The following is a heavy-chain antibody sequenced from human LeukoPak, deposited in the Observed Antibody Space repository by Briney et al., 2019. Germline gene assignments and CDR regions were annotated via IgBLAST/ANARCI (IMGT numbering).Heavy chain of an antibody. V-gene: IGHV3-30*03. CDR3: ASTLGIAAPFDY. CDR2: ISYDGSNE. CDR1: GFTFSNYG. J-gene: IGHJ4*02. Sequence: GGSLRLSCAASGFTFSNYGMHWVRQAPGKGLEWVAVISYDGSNEYYADSVKGRFTISRDNSKNTLYLQMNSLRAEDTAVYYCASTLGIAAPFDYWGQGTLVTVSS. D-gene: IGHD6-13*01.